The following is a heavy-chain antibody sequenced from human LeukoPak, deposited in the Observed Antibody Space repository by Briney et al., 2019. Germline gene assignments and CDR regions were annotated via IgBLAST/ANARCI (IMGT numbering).Heavy chain of an antibody. Sequence: PSETLSLTCTVSGDSISSYYGSWIRQPPGKGLEWMAYIHYSGSTNYNPSLESRVTISVDTSKNQFSVKLSSVTAADTAVYFCARHRETGLWYYGMDVWGQGTTVTVSS. V-gene: IGHV4-59*08. D-gene: IGHD3-10*01. CDR1: GDSISSYY. J-gene: IGHJ6*02. CDR2: IHYSGST. CDR3: ARHRETGLWYYGMDV.